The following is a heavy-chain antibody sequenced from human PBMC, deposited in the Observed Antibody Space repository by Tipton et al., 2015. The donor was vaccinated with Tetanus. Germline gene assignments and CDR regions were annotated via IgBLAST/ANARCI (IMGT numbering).Heavy chain of an antibody. V-gene: IGHV4-39*01. Sequence: TLSLTCTVSGDSISSSEYYWGWIRQPPGEGLEWIGSVYYDGSAYTNPSLKSRIAISIDTSGSQFSLKVHSVTAADTAFYYCTRHVVEAVPRWFDPWGQGTLVTVSS. J-gene: IGHJ5*02. CDR1: GDSISSSEYY. CDR2: VYYDGSA. CDR3: TRHVVEAVPRWFDP. D-gene: IGHD2-2*01.